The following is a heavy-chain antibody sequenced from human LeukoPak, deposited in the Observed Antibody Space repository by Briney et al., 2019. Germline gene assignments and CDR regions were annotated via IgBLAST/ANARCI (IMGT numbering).Heavy chain of an antibody. D-gene: IGHD5-12*01. V-gene: IGHV3-7*01. J-gene: IGHJ4*02. CDR2: IDQDGSRR. CDR1: AITFSRYW. Sequence: GGSLRLSCTASAITFSRYWMSWVRQAPGKGLEWVANIDQDGSRRDYVDSVRGRFTISKDNARNSLYLQMNSLRVEDTAVYYCATVSRGYSCYPWDYWGQGTLVTISS. CDR3: ATVSRGYSCYPWDY.